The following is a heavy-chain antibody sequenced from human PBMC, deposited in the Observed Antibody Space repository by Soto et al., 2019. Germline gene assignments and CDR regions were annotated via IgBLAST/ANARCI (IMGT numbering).Heavy chain of an antibody. CDR3: VKDWTGNKCPCLDV. CDR2: ISGDGKST. V-gene: IGHV3-23*01. D-gene: IGHD2-8*02. J-gene: IGHJ6*02. CDR1: GFTFNAHA. Sequence: VEVLESGGGLQQPGGSLRLSCVASGFTFNAHAMTWVRQGPGVGLEWTSSISGDGKSTYYADSVKGRFTVSRDNSKNTLTLPMNSRRVEDTATYYCVKDWTGNKCPCLDVWGQGTTVTVSS.